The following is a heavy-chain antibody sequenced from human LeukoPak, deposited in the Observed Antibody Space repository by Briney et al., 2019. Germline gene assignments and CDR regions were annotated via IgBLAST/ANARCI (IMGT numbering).Heavy chain of an antibody. J-gene: IGHJ5*02. CDR2: IYHSGST. V-gene: IGHV4-38-2*02. CDR3: ARHRRVWSMVRGVPLGFDP. Sequence: PSETLSLTCTVSGYSISSGYYWGWIRQPPGKGLEWIGSIYHSGSTNYNPSLKSRVTISVDTSKNQFSLKLSSVTAADTAVYYCARHRRVWSMVRGVPLGFDPWGQGTLVTVSS. D-gene: IGHD3-10*01. CDR1: GYSISSGYY.